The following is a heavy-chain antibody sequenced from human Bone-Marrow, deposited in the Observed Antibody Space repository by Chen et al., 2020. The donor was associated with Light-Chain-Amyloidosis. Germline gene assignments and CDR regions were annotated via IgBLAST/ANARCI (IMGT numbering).Heavy chain of an antibody. J-gene: IGHJ3*02. CDR2: IHHDGRS. Sequence: QVQLQESGPALVKPSETLSLTCAVSGSSISSDYFWAWIRQSPGKGLEWIGNIHHDGRSYYSPSLNSRVIMSVDTAKNQFSLKLSSVTAADTAVYYCARQTGIAAAGTPPHAFDIWGQGTMVTVSS. V-gene: IGHV4-38-2*01. CDR3: ARQTGIAAAGTPPHAFDI. D-gene: IGHD6-13*01. CDR1: GSSISSDYF.